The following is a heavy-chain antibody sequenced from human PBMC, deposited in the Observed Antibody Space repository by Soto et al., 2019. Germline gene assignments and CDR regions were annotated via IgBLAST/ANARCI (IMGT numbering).Heavy chain of an antibody. J-gene: IGHJ5*02. D-gene: IGHD6-6*01. Sequence: GASVKVSCKASGGTFSSYAISCARHAPGQGLEWMGGIIPIFGTANYAQKFQGRVTITADESTSTAYMELSSLRSEDTAVYYCARDLVDAAEQLVFNWFDPWGQGILVTVSS. CDR1: GGTFSSYA. CDR2: IIPIFGTA. V-gene: IGHV1-69*13. CDR3: ARDLVDAAEQLVFNWFDP.